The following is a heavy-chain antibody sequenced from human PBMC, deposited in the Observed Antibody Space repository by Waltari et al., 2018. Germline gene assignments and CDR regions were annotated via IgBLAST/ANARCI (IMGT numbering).Heavy chain of an antibody. CDR2: ASFDGSTT. Sequence: QVQLVESGGGVVQPGMSLRLSCAASGFSLSHFGMHWVRQAPGKGLEWVALASFDGSTTYYADSVRGRFTISRDNSKNTLYLDINTLRVDDTAIYYCAKDAFGNTYLDHWGQGTAVTVSS. V-gene: IGHV3-30*18. CDR1: GFSLSHFG. J-gene: IGHJ5*02. CDR3: AKDAFGNTYLDH. D-gene: IGHD3-10*01.